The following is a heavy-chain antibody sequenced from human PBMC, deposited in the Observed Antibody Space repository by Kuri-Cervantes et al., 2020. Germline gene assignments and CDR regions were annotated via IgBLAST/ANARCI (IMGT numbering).Heavy chain of an antibody. CDR1: GGTFSSYA. CDR3: SRETPGAGHFDY. CDR2: IIPIFGTA. D-gene: IGHD4/OR15-4a*01. J-gene: IGHJ4*02. V-gene: IGHV1-69*06. Sequence: SVKVSCKASGGTFSSYAISWVRQAPGQGLEWMGGIIPIFGTANYAQKFQGRVTITADKSTSTAYMELSSLRSEDTAVYYCSRETPGAGHFDYWGQGNLVTVSS.